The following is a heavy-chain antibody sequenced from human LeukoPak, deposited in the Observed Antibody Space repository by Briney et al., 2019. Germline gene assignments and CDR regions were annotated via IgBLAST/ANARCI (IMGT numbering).Heavy chain of an antibody. CDR3: ARYYDFWSGYYIWGRDYYYFDY. CDR2: IYYSGST. D-gene: IGHD3-3*01. Sequence: SETLSLTCTVSGGSISSYYWSWIRQPPGKGLEWSGYIYYSGSTNYNPSLKSRVTISVDTSKNQFSLKLSSVTAADTAVYYCARYYDFWSGYYIWGRDYYYFDYWGQGTLVTVSS. J-gene: IGHJ4*02. CDR1: GGSISSYY. V-gene: IGHV4-59*01.